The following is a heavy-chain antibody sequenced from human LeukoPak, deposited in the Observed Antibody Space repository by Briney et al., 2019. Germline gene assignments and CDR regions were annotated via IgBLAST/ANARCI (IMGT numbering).Heavy chain of an antibody. V-gene: IGHV3-9*01. D-gene: IGHD1-26*01. CDR3: AKDMSRTSGSPTVFDY. Sequence: GRSLRLSCAASGFTFDDYAMHWVRQAPGKGLEWVSGISWNCGSIGYADSVKGRFTISRDNAKNSLYLQMNSLRAEDTALYYCAKDMSRTSGSPTVFDYWGQGTLVTVSS. J-gene: IGHJ4*02. CDR2: ISWNCGSI. CDR1: GFTFDDYA.